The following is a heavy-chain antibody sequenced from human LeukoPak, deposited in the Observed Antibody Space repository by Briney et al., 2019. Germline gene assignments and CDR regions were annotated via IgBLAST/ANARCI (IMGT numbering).Heavy chain of an antibody. D-gene: IGHD6-13*01. Sequence: GSSVKVSCKASGGTFSSYAISWVRQAPGQGLEWMGGIIPIFGTANYAQKLQGRVTMTTDTSTSTAYMELRSLRSDDTAVYYCAREAAAGKTTWDYWGQGTLVTVSS. CDR2: IIPIFGTA. J-gene: IGHJ4*02. CDR3: AREAAAGKTTWDY. V-gene: IGHV1-69*05. CDR1: GGTFSSYA.